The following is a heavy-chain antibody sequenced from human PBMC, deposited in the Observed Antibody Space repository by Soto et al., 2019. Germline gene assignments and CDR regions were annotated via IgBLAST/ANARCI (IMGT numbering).Heavy chain of an antibody. J-gene: IGHJ5*02. CDR3: AIRLGAAGTKNWFYP. CDR2: ISGSGGNT. Sequence: EVQLLESGGGLVKPGGSLRLSCAASGFTFSSYAMTWVRQAPGKGLEWVSGISGSGGNTYYADSVKGRFTISRDNSRNTLYLQMNSLRAEDTAVYDCAIRLGAAGTKNWFYPWGQGTLVTDSS. D-gene: IGHD1-7*01. V-gene: IGHV3-23*01. CDR1: GFTFSSYA.